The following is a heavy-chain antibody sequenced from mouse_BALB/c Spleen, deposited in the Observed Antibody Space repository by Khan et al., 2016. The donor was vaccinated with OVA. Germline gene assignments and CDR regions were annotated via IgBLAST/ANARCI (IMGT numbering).Heavy chain of an antibody. CDR2: INPSTDYT. CDR3: TNHGSSSAWFTY. Sequence: VMLVESGAELAKPGASVKMSCKASGYTFTSYWMHWVKQRPGQGLEWIGYINPSTDYTEYNQKFKDKATLTADKSSSTAYMQLTSLTSEDSAVYYCTNHGSSSAWFTYWGQGTLVTVSA. J-gene: IGHJ3*01. V-gene: IGHV1-7*01. D-gene: IGHD1-1*01. CDR1: GYTFTSYW.